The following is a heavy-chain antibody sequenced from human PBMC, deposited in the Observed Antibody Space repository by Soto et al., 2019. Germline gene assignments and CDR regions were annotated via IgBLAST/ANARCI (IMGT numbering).Heavy chain of an antibody. CDR3: AKELTGSQNRDT. D-gene: IGHD3-9*01. CDR2: ISAGSGDT. CDR1: GYTFGSYG. V-gene: IGHV1-3*01. J-gene: IGHJ5*02. Sequence: QVQLVQSGAEVKKPGASVIVSCKAPGYTFGSYGVHWVRQAPGQRLEWMGWISAGSGDTRYSQHYQDRVTVMKDTAETTVFMELRSLRSVDTAVDYWAKELTGSQNRDTWGKGTLVIVSS.